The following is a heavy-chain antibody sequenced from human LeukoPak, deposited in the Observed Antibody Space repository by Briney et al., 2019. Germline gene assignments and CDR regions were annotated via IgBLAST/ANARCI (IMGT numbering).Heavy chain of an antibody. Sequence: PGGSLRLSCAASGFTFSSYAMSWVRQAPGKGLEWVSAISGSGGSTYYADSVKGRFTISRDNSKNTLYLQMNSLRAEDTAVYYCARGGFRVAASKPNWFDPWGQGTLVTVSS. CDR1: GFTFSSYA. CDR3: ARGGFRVAASKPNWFDP. V-gene: IGHV3-23*01. J-gene: IGHJ5*02. D-gene: IGHD2-15*01. CDR2: ISGSGGST.